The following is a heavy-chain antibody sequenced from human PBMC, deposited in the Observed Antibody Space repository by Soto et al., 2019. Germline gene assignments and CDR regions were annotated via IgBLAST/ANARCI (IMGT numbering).Heavy chain of an antibody. CDR1: GYSFTRYW. CDR3: AIDTYFGSSGYYDAFDI. V-gene: IGHV5-51*01. CDR2: IFPGDSDT. Sequence: GESLKISCKGSGYSFTRYWIGWVRQMPGKGLEWMGIIFPGDSDTRYSPSFQGQVAISADRSISTAHLQWSSLKASDTAMYYCAIDTYFGSSGYYDAFDIWGQGTMVTVSS. J-gene: IGHJ3*02. D-gene: IGHD3-22*01.